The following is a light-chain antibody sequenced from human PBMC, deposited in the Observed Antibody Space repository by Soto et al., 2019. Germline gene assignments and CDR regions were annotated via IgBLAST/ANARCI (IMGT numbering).Light chain of an antibody. CDR1: QSISGSQ. CDR2: DAS. CDR3: QQYGSSPRT. Sequence: EIVLTQSPDTLSLSPGDRATLSCRASQSISGSQLAWYQQKPGQAPRLLIHDASSRATGISDRFTGSGSGTDFTLTITTLEPEDFAVYYCQQYGSSPRTFGLGTKVDIK. V-gene: IGKV3-20*01. J-gene: IGKJ1*01.